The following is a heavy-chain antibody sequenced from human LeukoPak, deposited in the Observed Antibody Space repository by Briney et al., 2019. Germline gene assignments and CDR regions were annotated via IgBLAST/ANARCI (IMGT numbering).Heavy chain of an antibody. D-gene: IGHD3-3*01. J-gene: IGHJ5*02. Sequence: GGSLRASCAASGFTFSDYYMSWIRQAPGKGLEWVSYISSSSYTNYADSVKGRFTISRDNAKNSLYLQMNSLRAEDTAVYYCARITIFPRIDPWGQGTLVTVSS. CDR2: ISSSSYT. V-gene: IGHV3-11*06. CDR1: GFTFSDYY. CDR3: ARITIFPRIDP.